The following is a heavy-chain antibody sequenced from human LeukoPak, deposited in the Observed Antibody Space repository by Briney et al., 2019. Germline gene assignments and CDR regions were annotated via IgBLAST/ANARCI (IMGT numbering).Heavy chain of an antibody. Sequence: ASVKVSCKASGYTFTCYGISWVRQAPGQGLEWMGWISAYNGNTNYAQKLQGRVTMTTDTSTSTAYMELRSLRSDDTAVYYCARGVYYDSSGYFDYWGQGTLVTVSS. CDR3: ARGVYYDSSGYFDY. CDR1: GYTFTCYG. V-gene: IGHV1-18*01. CDR2: ISAYNGNT. J-gene: IGHJ4*02. D-gene: IGHD3-22*01.